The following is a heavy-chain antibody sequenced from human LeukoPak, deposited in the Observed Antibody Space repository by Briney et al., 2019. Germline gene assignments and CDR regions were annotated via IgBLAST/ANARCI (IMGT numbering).Heavy chain of an antibody. D-gene: IGHD3-22*01. CDR1: GFSLSTNGVG. CDR2: IYWDDDK. Sequence: SGPTLVNPTQTLTLTCTFSGFSLSTNGVGVGWIRQPPGKALEWLALIYWDDDKRYGPSLKSRLTITKDTSKNQVVLTMTNMDPVDTAKYYCPQRFFSSGYYYDAFDIWGQGKMVTVSS. CDR3: PQRFFSSGYYYDAFDI. V-gene: IGHV2-5*05. J-gene: IGHJ3*02.